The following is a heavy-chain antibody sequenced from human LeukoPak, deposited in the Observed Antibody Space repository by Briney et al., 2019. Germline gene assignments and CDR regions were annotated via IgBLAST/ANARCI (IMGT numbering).Heavy chain of an antibody. D-gene: IGHD5-18*01. Sequence: GASVKVSCKASGYTFTSYDINWVRQATGQGLEWVGWMNPNSGNTGYAQKFQGRVTMTRNTSISTAYMELSSLRSEDTAVYYCARGIIQLWLRLYYYYGMDVWGQGTTVTVSS. CDR3: ARGIIQLWLRLYYYYGMDV. CDR2: MNPNSGNT. CDR1: GYTFTSYD. J-gene: IGHJ6*02. V-gene: IGHV1-8*01.